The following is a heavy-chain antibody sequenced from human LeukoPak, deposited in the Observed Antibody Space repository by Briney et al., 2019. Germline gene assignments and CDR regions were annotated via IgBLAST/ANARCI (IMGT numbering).Heavy chain of an antibody. D-gene: IGHD2-2*01. CDR3: AKGYCSSTSCSRFDP. Sequence: GGSLRLSCAASGFTFSSYAISWVRQAPGKGLEWVSAISGSGGSTYYADSVKGRFTISRDNSKNTLYLQMNSLRAEDTAVYYCAKGYCSSTSCSRFDPWGQGTLVTVSS. V-gene: IGHV3-23*01. CDR2: ISGSGGST. CDR1: GFTFSSYA. J-gene: IGHJ5*02.